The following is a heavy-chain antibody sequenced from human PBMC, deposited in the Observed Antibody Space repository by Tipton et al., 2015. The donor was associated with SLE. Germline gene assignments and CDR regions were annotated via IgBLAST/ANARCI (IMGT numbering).Heavy chain of an antibody. CDR3: AAGGCSSTSCYYYYMDV. D-gene: IGHD2-2*01. Sequence: SLRLSCAASGFTVSSNYMSWVRQAPGKGLEWVSVIYSGGSTYYADSVKGRFTISRHNSKNTLYLQMNGLRAEDTAVYYCAAGGCSSTSCYYYYMDVWGKGTTVTVSS. J-gene: IGHJ6*03. V-gene: IGHV3-53*04. CDR1: GFTVSSNY. CDR2: IYSGGST.